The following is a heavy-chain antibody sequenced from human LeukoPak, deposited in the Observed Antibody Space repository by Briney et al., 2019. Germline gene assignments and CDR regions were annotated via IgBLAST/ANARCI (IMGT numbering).Heavy chain of an antibody. D-gene: IGHD6-13*01. V-gene: IGHV3-30*02. CDR1: GFTFSSYG. CDR2: IRYDGSNK. J-gene: IGHJ3*02. Sequence: GGSLRLSCAASGFTFSSYGMHWVRQAPGRGLEWVAFIRYDGSNKYYADSVKGRFTISRDNAKNSLYLQMNSLRAEDTAVYYCAKLSSSWTWGDDAFDIWGQGTMVTVSS. CDR3: AKLSSSWTWGDDAFDI.